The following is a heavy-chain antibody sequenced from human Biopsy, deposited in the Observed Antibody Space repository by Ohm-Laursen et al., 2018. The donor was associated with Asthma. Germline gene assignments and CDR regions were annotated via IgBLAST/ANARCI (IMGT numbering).Heavy chain of an antibody. J-gene: IGHJ4*02. V-gene: IGHV4-39*01. CDR2: MYHSGSP. D-gene: IGHD3-22*01. Sequence: LSLTCAVSGGSITSSSYYWGWIRQPPGKGMEWIGSMYHSGSPYYHPSLKSRATISVDTSKNQLPLKMSSVTAADTAVYFCVRHQYSSSWSTFDYWGQGALVTVSS. CDR3: VRHQYSSSWSTFDY. CDR1: GGSITSSSYY.